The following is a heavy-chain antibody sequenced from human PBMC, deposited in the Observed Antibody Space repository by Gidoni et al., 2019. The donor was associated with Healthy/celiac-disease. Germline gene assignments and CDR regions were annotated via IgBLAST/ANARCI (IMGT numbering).Heavy chain of an antibody. CDR3: ARDISCTSTNCYQADYYYYGMDV. D-gene: IGHD2-2*01. Sequence: EVQLVESGGGLVQPEGSLRLSCAASGFTFGSYWMGWVRQAPGKGLEWVANIKQDGSEKYYVYSVKGRFTISRDNAKNSLYLQMNSLRAEDTAVYYCARDISCTSTNCYQADYYYYGMDVWGQGTTVTVSS. CDR1: GFTFGSYW. J-gene: IGHJ6*02. CDR2: IKQDGSEK. V-gene: IGHV3-7*01.